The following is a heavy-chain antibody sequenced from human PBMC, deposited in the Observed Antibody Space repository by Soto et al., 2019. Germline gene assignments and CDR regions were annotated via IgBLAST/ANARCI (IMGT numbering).Heavy chain of an antibody. Sequence: QVQLVESGGGVVQPGRSLRLSCAASGFTFSSYGMHWVRQAPGKGLEWVAVISYDGSNKYYADSVKGRFTISRDNSKNTLYLQMNSLRAEDTAVYYCAKGFYSGSYYFDYWGQGTLVTVSS. CDR1: GFTFSSYG. D-gene: IGHD1-26*01. V-gene: IGHV3-30*18. CDR2: ISYDGSNK. J-gene: IGHJ4*02. CDR3: AKGFYSGSYYFDY.